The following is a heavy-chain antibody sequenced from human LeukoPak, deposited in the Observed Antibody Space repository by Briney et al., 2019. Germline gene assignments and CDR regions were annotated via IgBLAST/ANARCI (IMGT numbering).Heavy chain of an antibody. Sequence: SQTLSLTRTVSGGSISSGDYYWSWIRQPPGKGLEWIGYIYYSGSTYYNPSLKSRVTISVDTSKNQFSLKLSSVTAADTAVYYCARDSYSSSSGGFDYWGQGTLVTVSS. CDR1: GGSISSGDYY. D-gene: IGHD6-6*01. CDR2: IYYSGST. J-gene: IGHJ4*02. CDR3: ARDSYSSSSGGFDY. V-gene: IGHV4-30-4*01.